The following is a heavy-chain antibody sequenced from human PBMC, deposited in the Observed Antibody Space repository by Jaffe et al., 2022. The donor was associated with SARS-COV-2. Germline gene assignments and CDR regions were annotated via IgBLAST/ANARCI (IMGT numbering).Heavy chain of an antibody. CDR2: IYYSGSI. CDR3: AREIVAPTGDWFDP. J-gene: IGHJ5*02. D-gene: IGHD3-22*01. CDR1: GGSISSYY. V-gene: IGHV4-59*01. Sequence: QVQLQESGPGLVKPSETLSLTCTVSGGSISSYYWSWIRQPPGKGLEWIGYIYYSGSINYNPSLKSRVTISVDTSKNQFSLKLRSVTAADTAVYYCAREIVAPTGDWFDPWGQGTLVTVSS.